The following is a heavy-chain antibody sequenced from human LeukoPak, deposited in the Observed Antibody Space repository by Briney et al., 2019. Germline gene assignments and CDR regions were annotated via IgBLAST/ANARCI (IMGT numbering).Heavy chain of an antibody. CDR3: ASNYCSSTSCYKPYYYYGMDV. J-gene: IGHJ6*02. CDR2: IYYSGST. Sequence: KPSETLSLTCTVSGGSISSSSYYWGWIRQPPGKGLEWIGSIYYSGSTYYNPSLKSRVTISVDTSKNQFSLKLSSVTAADTAVYYCASNYCSSTSCYKPYYYYGMDVWGQGTTVTVSS. CDR1: GGSISSSSYY. V-gene: IGHV4-39*07. D-gene: IGHD2-2*01.